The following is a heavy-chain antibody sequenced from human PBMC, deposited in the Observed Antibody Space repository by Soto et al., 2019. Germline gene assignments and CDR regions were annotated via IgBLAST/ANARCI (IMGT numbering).Heavy chain of an antibody. CDR2: ISWNSGSI. V-gene: IGHV3-9*01. CDR3: AKDRGQSGTTDYYYGMDV. Sequence: GGSLRLSCSASGFTFSNYWMHRVRQGPGKGLVWVSGISWNSGSIGYADSVKGRFTISRDNAKNSLYLQMNSLRAEDTALYYCAKDRGQSGTTDYYYGMDVWGQGTTVTVSS. CDR1: GFTFSNYW. J-gene: IGHJ6*02. D-gene: IGHD1-7*01.